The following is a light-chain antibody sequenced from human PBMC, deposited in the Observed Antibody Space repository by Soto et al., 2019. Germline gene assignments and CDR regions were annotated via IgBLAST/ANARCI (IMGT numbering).Light chain of an antibody. CDR3: MQGTHWPWT. Sequence: DVVMTQSPLSLPVTLGQPASISCKSSQSLLHSDGNTYLHWFQQRPGQSPRRLIYKVSYRDSGVPDRFSGSGSGSDFTLKISRVEAEDVGVYYCMQGTHWPWTFGQGTELEIK. CDR2: KVS. V-gene: IGKV2-30*02. J-gene: IGKJ2*01. CDR1: QSLLHSDGNTY.